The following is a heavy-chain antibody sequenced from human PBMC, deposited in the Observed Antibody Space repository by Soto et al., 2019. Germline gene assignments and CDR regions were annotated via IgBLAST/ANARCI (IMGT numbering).Heavy chain of an antibody. CDR1: GGSFSGYN. D-gene: IGHD6-6*01. CDR3: ARDLRAARLRYYYGFDV. V-gene: IGHV4-34*01. Sequence: SETLSLTCAVYGGSFSGYNWSWIRQPPVKGLEWNGEINHGGGTNYNQSLKSRVTISLDTSKNQCSLNLISVTAADTAVYYCARDLRAARLRYYYGFDVWGPGTTVTVSS. CDR2: INHGGGT. J-gene: IGHJ6*02.